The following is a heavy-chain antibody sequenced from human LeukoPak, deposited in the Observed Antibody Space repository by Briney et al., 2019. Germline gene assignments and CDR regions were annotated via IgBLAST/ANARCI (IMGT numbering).Heavy chain of an antibody. Sequence: KASETLSLTCTVSGGSISSYYWSWIRQPPGKGLEWIGYIYYSGSTNYNPSLKSRVTISVDTSKNQFSLKLSSVTAADTAVYYCAREGRSNYDILTGYGAFDIWGQGTMVTVSS. V-gene: IGHV4-59*01. CDR1: GGSISSYY. CDR3: AREGRSNYDILTGYGAFDI. D-gene: IGHD3-9*01. CDR2: IYYSGST. J-gene: IGHJ3*02.